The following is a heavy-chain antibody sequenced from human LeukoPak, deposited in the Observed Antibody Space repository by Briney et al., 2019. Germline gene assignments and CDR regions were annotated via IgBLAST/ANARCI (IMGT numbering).Heavy chain of an antibody. CDR1: GYTFTGYY. J-gene: IGHJ4*02. Sequence: EASVKVSCKASGYTFTGYYMHWVRQAPGQGLEWMGWINPNSGVTNYAQKFQGRVTITRNTSISTAYMELSRLRSEDTAVYYCARGLLWFGELLHDYWGQGTLVTVSS. CDR2: INPNSGVT. D-gene: IGHD3-10*01. CDR3: ARGLLWFGELLHDY. V-gene: IGHV1-2*02.